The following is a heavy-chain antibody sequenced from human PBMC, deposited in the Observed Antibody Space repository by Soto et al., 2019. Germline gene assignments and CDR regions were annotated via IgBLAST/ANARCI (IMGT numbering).Heavy chain of an antibody. CDR3: VTIHPSTWYFQY. J-gene: IGHJ4*01. CDR1: GGAIYSDDSY. D-gene: IGHD2-21*01. Sequence: QMQLEESGPGLVKPSQTLSLTCTVSGGAIYSDDSYWGWVRQPPGKGLEWIGYISYSGSTRYNPSLRSRVSISGDTSKHQFSLWVNSVTAADTVIYYCVTIHPSTWYFQYWGHGTLVTVSS. CDR2: ISYSGST. V-gene: IGHV4-30-4*08.